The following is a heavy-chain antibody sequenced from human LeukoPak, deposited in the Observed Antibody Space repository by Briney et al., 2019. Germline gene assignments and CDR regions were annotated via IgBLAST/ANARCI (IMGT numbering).Heavy chain of an antibody. D-gene: IGHD3-10*01. CDR3: ARVPYHYYGSGSYTFWDY. V-gene: IGHV1-2*02. CDR2: INPNSGGT. Sequence: ASVKVSCKASGYTFTGYYMHWVRQAPGQGLEWMGWINPNSGGTNYAQKFQGRVTMTGDTSISTAYMELSRLRSDDTAVYYCARVPYHYYGSGSYTFWDYWGQGTLVTVSS. J-gene: IGHJ4*02. CDR1: GYTFTGYY.